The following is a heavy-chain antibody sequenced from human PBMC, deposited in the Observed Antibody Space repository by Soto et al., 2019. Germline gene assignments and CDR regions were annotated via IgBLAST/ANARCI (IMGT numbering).Heavy chain of an antibody. J-gene: IGHJ4*02. CDR2: ISNSGVDT. CDR1: GFTFSSHA. V-gene: IGHV3-23*01. Sequence: EVQLLESGGGLVQPGGSLRLSCAASGFTFSSHAMSWVRQAPGKGLEWVSGISNSGVDTFYADSVKGRLTVSRDNSKNTLYLQMNSLRVEDTAVYYCAKGRFNFDYWGQGTLVTVSS. CDR3: AKGRFNFDY.